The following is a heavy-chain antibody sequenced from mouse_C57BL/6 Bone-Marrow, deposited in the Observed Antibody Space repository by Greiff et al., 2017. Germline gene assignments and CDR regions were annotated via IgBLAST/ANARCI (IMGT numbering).Heavy chain of an antibody. Sequence: VQLQQPGAELVMPGASVKLSCKASGYTFTSYWMHWVKQRPGQGLEWIGEIDPSDSYTNYNQKFKGKYTLTVDKSSSTAYMQLSSLTSEDSAVYYCAREDDGYYSAWFAYWGQGTLVTVSA. CDR1: GYTFTSYW. CDR2: IDPSDSYT. D-gene: IGHD2-3*01. CDR3: AREDDGYYSAWFAY. J-gene: IGHJ3*01. V-gene: IGHV1-69*01.